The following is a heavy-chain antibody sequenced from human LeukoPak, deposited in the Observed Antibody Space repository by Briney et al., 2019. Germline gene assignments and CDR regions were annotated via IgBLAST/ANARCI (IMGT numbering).Heavy chain of an antibody. CDR2: IYTSGST. CDR3: ARGATDQDWFDP. Sequence: PSQTLSLTCTVSGGSTSSGSYYWSWIRQPAGKGLEWIGRIYTSGSTNYNPSLKSRVTISVDTSKNQFSLKLSSVTAADTAVYYCARGATDQDWFDPWGQGTLVTVSS. J-gene: IGHJ5*02. CDR1: GGSTSSGSYY. V-gene: IGHV4-61*02.